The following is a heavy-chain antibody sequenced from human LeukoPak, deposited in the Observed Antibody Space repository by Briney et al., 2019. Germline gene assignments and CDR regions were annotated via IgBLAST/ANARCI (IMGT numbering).Heavy chain of an antibody. V-gene: IGHV3-33*01. CDR3: ARDDSATYYNLAY. CDR2: IFYDGSRK. CDR1: GFTFSNFG. D-gene: IGHD3-10*01. J-gene: IGHJ4*02. Sequence: GGSLRFSCAASGFTFSNFGFHWVRQAPGKGLEWVAVIFYDGSRKFYADSVKGRFTISRDTSKNTLYLQLNSLRAEDTAVYYCARDDSATYYNLAYWGQGTPVTVSS.